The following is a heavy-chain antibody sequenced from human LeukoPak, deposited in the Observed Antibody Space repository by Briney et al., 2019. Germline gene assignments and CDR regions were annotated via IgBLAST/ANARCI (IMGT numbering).Heavy chain of an antibody. CDR1: GGSFSGYY. D-gene: IGHD2-2*01. Sequence: SETLSLTCAVSGGSFSGYYWSWIRQPPGKGLEWIGEINHSGSTNYNPSLKSRVTISVDTSKNQFSLKLSSVTAADTAVYYCARGVEGYCSSTSCYAFDYWGQGTLVTVSS. V-gene: IGHV4-34*01. J-gene: IGHJ4*02. CDR2: INHSGST. CDR3: ARGVEGYCSSTSCYAFDY.